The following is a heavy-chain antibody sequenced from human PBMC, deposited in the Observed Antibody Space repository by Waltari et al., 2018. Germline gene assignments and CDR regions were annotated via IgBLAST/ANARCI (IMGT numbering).Heavy chain of an antibody. J-gene: IGHJ3*02. D-gene: IGHD4-17*01. CDR3: ARGAYGDYGAFDI. Sequence: EVQLVESGGGLVKPGGSLRLSCAASGFTFSSYSMNWVRQAPGKGMEWVSSISSSSSYIYYAESVKGRATISRDNAKNSLYLQMNSLRAEDTAVYYCARGAYGDYGAFDIWGQGTMVTVSS. CDR2: ISSSSSYI. V-gene: IGHV3-21*01. CDR1: GFTFSSYS.